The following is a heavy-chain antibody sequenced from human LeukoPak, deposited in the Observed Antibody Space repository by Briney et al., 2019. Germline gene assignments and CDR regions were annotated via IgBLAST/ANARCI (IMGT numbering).Heavy chain of an antibody. CDR1: GGSISSGGYS. Sequence: SETLSLTCAVSGGSISSGGYSWSWIRQPPGKGLEWIGYIYHSGSTYYNPSLKSRVTISVDRSKNQFSLKLSSVTAADTAVYYCARGGYSGHDWRLLFDYWGQGTLVTVSS. V-gene: IGHV4-30-2*01. J-gene: IGHJ4*02. CDR3: ARGGYSGHDWRLLFDY. D-gene: IGHD5-12*01. CDR2: IYHSGST.